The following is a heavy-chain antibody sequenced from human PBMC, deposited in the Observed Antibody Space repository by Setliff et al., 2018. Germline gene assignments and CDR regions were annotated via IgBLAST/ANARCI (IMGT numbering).Heavy chain of an antibody. CDR2: IYTSGST. CDR3: ARTRGSSGWLNWFDP. D-gene: IGHD6-19*01. Sequence: SETLSLTCAVSGYSISSSYYWSWIRQPPGKGLEWIGRIYTSGSTNYNPSLKSRVTISVDTSKSQFSLKLSSVTAADTAVYYCARTRGSSGWLNWFDPWGQGTLVTVSS. J-gene: IGHJ5*02. CDR1: GYSISSSYY. V-gene: IGHV4-38-2*01.